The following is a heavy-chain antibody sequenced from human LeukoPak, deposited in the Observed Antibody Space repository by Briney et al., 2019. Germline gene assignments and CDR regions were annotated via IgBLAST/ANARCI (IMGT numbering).Heavy chain of an antibody. CDR2: VYYSGST. CDR3: ARGPGATLLDY. Sequence: PSETLSLTCTVSGGSVSSSTYYWSWIRQPPGKGLEWIGYVYYSGSTNYNPSLKSRVTISVDTSKNQFSLKLSSVTAADTAVYYCARGPGATLLDYWGQGTLVTVSS. D-gene: IGHD1-26*01. J-gene: IGHJ4*02. V-gene: IGHV4-61*01. CDR1: GGSVSSSTYY.